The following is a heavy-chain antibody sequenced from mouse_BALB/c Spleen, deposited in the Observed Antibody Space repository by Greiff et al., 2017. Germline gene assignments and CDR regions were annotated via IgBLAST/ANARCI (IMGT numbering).Heavy chain of an antibody. D-gene: IGHD3-2*01. J-gene: IGHJ3*01. CDR3: ARGDSSGYVSFAY. Sequence: EVKLMESGGGLVKPGGSLKLSCAASGFTFSSYAMSWVRQTPEKRLEWVASISSGGSTYYPDSVKGRFTISRDNARNILYLQMSSLRSEDTAMYYCARGDSSGYVSFAYWGQGTLVTVSA. CDR1: GFTFSSYA. V-gene: IGHV5-6-5*01. CDR2: ISSGGST.